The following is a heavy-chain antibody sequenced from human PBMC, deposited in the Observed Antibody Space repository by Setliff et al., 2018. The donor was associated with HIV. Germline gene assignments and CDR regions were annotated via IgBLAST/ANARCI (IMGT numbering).Heavy chain of an antibody. D-gene: IGHD6-19*01. CDR2: VNPNSGNT. V-gene: IGHV1-8*02. Sequence: ASVKVSCKASGYTFTSYDINWVRQATGQGLEWMGWVNPNSGNTGYAQKFQGRVTMTRNTSTRTVYMELSSLRSEDTAVYYCARGAWYTSGWHSSRYMDVWGKGSTVTVAS. CDR3: ARGAWYTSGWHSSRYMDV. J-gene: IGHJ6*03. CDR1: GYTFTSYD.